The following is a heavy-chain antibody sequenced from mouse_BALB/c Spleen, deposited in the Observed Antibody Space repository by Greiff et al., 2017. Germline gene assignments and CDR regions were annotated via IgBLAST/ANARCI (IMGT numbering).Heavy chain of an antibody. V-gene: IGHV1S127*01. CDR1: GYTFTSYW. CDR2: IDPSDSYT. D-gene: IGHD1-2*01. J-gene: IGHJ3*01. Sequence: VQLQQPGAELVKPGASVKMSCKASGYTFTSYWMHWVKQRPGQGLEWIGVIDPSDSYTSYNQKFKGKATLTVDTSSSTAYMQLSSLTSEDSAVYYCTNSLLRLRFAYWGQGTLVTVSA. CDR3: TNSLLRLRFAY.